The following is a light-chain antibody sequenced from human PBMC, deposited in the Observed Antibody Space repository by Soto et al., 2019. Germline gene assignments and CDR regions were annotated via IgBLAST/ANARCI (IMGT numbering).Light chain of an antibody. V-gene: IGKV1-39*01. CDR2: AAS. CDR1: QNINKY. Sequence: DLPMTQSPSSLSAFVGDRVTITCRASQNINKYLNWYQQKPGRGPTLLIYAASSLQSGVPSRFSGSGSGTDFTLTISSLQPEDFATYYCQESYSTPTWTFGQGTKVEVK. J-gene: IGKJ1*01. CDR3: QESYSTPTWT.